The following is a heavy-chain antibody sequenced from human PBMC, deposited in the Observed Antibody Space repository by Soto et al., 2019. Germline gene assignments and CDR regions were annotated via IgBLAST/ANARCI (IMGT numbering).Heavy chain of an antibody. J-gene: IGHJ6*02. Sequence: EVQLLESGGGLVQPGGSLRLSCAASGFTFSSYAMKWVRQAPGKGLEWVSLIGESGTPTYYADSVKGRFTISRDNSGNTMFLEMYILSGEDTAVYYCARYIPGVRYYGMDVWGQGTTVTVSS. CDR2: IGESGTPT. D-gene: IGHD2-2*01. CDR3: ARYIPGVRYYGMDV. CDR1: GFTFSSYA. V-gene: IGHV3-23*01.